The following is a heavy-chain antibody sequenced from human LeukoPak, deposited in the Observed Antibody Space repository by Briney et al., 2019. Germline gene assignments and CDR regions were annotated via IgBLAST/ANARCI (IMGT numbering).Heavy chain of an antibody. V-gene: IGHV3-33*01. J-gene: IGHJ2*01. CDR1: GFSFGAHG. CDR3: ARDRDRGGYFRETPHWYSDL. CDR2: IWYDGSNK. D-gene: IGHD5-18*01. Sequence: GGSLRLSCATSGFSFGAHGMHWVRRAPGKGLEWVAVIWYDGSNKYYADSVKGRFAISRDNSKSTLFLQMNSLRAEDTAVYFCARDRDRGGYFRETPHWYSDLWGRGTLVTVSS.